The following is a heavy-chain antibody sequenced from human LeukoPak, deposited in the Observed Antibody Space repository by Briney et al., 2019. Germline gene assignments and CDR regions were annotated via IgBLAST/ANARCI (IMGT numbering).Heavy chain of an antibody. Sequence: PGGSLRLSCAASEFTGFTFSGSAMSWVRQAPGKGLEWVSVIYSGGSTYYADSVKGPFTISRDNSKNTLYLQMNSLRAEDTAVYYCAKDSVVVVPAGPWFDPWGQGTLVTVSS. CDR3: AKDSVVVVPAGPWFDP. D-gene: IGHD2-2*01. CDR1: EFTGFTFSGSA. CDR2: IYSGGST. V-gene: IGHV3-23*03. J-gene: IGHJ5*02.